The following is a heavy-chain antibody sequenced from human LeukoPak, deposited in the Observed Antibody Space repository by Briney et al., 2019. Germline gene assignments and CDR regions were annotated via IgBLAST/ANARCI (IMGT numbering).Heavy chain of an antibody. CDR3: ARGGRGYSYGPSGY. Sequence: SVKVSCKASGGTFSSYAISWVRQAPGQGLEWMGGIIPIFGTANYAQKFQGRVTITADKSTSTAYMELSSLRSEDTAVYYCARGGRGYSYGPSGYWGQGTLVTVSS. D-gene: IGHD5-18*01. CDR1: GGTFSSYA. CDR2: IIPIFGTA. V-gene: IGHV1-69*06. J-gene: IGHJ4*02.